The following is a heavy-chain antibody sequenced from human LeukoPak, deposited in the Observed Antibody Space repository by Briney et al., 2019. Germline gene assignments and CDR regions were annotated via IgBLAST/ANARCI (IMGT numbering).Heavy chain of an antibody. V-gene: IGHV1-18*01. CDR2: ISAYNGNT. CDR3: ARDFGRYYASGSYLNPYYYYYGMDV. Sequence: GASVKVSCKASGYTFTSYGISWVRQAPGQGLEWMGWISAYNGNTNYAQKLQGRVTMTTDTSTSTAYMELRSLRSDDTAVYYCARDFGRYYASGSYLNPYYYYYGMDVWGQGTTVTVSS. D-gene: IGHD3-10*01. CDR1: GYTFTSYG. J-gene: IGHJ6*02.